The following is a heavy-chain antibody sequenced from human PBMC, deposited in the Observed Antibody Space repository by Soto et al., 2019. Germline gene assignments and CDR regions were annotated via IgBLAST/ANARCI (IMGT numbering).Heavy chain of an antibody. CDR3: ARKGSYSAYNFAHGIQLWSFDF. CDR2: IFSSGST. CDR1: GGSINTFY. D-gene: IGHD5-12*01. J-gene: IGHJ4*02. Sequence: SETLSLTCTVSGGSINTFYWSWVRQPAGKGLEWIGRIFSSGSTSFNPSLESRVAMSVDTSKNHFSLNLSSVTAADMAVYYCARKGSYSAYNFAHGIQLWSFDFWGQGALVTVSS. V-gene: IGHV4-4*07.